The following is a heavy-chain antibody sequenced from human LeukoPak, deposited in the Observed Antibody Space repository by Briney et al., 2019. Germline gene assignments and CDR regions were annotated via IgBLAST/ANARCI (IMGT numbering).Heavy chain of an antibody. CDR2: IGANNGNT. V-gene: IGHV1-18*01. D-gene: IGHD1-14*01. J-gene: IGHJ4*02. CDR1: GYNFVIYG. CDR3: ARDLDNRNDMYYLDW. Sequence: ASVKVSCKTSGYNFVIYGISWVRQAPGQGLEWMGRIGANNGNTNYAQKYQGRVTVTADTYTSPAYMELRSLRSDDTAVYYCARDLDNRNDMYYLDWWGQGTLVTVSS.